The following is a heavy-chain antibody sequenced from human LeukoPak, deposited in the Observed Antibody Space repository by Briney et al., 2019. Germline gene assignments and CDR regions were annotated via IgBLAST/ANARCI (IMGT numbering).Heavy chain of an antibody. Sequence: GGSLRLSCAASGFTFSRNWMSWVRQAPGEGLEWVANIKPDGNEKSYVDSVKGRFTISRDNAKNSLYLQMNSLRSEDTAVYYCARDAHGSGRGKIDYWGQGTLVTVSS. J-gene: IGHJ4*02. D-gene: IGHD6-19*01. V-gene: IGHV3-7*01. CDR3: ARDAHGSGRGKIDY. CDR1: GFTFSRNW. CDR2: IKPDGNEK.